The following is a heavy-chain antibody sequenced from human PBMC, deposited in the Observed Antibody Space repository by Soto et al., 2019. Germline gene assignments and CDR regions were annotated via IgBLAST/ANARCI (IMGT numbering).Heavy chain of an antibody. Sequence: GGSLRLSCAAFGLTVSGKKYVAWVRQAPGXGLEWVSALYDVDGSFYADSVKGRFTTSSDSSKTTVYLQMNGLRPDDTAVYYCASWHEREHAYDVWGQGTTVPVSS. CDR1: GLTVSGKKY. V-gene: IGHV3-53*01. CDR2: LYDVDGS. D-gene: IGHD1-1*01. CDR3: ASWHEREHAYDV. J-gene: IGHJ3*01.